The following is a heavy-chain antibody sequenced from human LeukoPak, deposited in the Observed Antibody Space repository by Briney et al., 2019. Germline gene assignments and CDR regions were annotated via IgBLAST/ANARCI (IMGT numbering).Heavy chain of an antibody. J-gene: IGHJ4*02. CDR3: AREFMTTNTNDY. CDR2: IKKDGSEK. V-gene: IGHV3-7*03. Sequence: GGSLRLSCAASGFTFSSHRMSWVRQAPGKGLEWVANIKKDGSEKYYVDSVKGRFTISRDNAKTSLYLQMNSLRADDTAVYYCAREFMTTNTNDYWGRGTLVTVSS. D-gene: IGHD5-24*01. CDR1: GFTFSSHR.